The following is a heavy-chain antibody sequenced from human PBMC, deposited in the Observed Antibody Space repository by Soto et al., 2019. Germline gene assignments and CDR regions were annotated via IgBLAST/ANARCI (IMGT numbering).Heavy chain of an antibody. Sequence: ETLSLTCAVYGGSLSGYYWSWIRQPPGKGLELIGEINHSGSTNYNPSLKSRVTISVDTSKNQFSLKLSSVTDADTAVYYCASGHSRDLDWLFWNYYYGMDVWGQGTTVTVSS. D-gene: IGHD3-9*01. CDR3: ASGHSRDLDWLFWNYYYGMDV. J-gene: IGHJ6*02. CDR1: GGSLSGYY. V-gene: IGHV4-34*01. CDR2: INHSGST.